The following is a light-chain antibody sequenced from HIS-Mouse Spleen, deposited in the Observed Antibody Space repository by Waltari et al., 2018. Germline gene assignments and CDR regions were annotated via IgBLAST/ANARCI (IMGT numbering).Light chain of an antibody. J-gene: IGKJ3*01. CDR2: YAS. CDR1: LGCPDE. Sequence: SSRATLGCPDELAWDRRKPDKAPRLLIYYASNRATCIPARFSGSGSGTDFTLTISSLEPEDFAVYYCQQRSNWPQFTFGPGTKVDIK. V-gene: IGKV3-11*01. CDR3: QQRSNWPQFT.